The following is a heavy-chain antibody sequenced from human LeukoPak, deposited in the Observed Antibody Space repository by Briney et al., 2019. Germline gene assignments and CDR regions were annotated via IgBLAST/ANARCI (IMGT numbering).Heavy chain of an antibody. J-gene: IGHJ5*02. D-gene: IGHD2-2*01. Sequence: SETLSLTCTVSGGSISSTSYYWGWIRQPPGRGLEWIGSIYYSGSTYYNPSLKSRVTMSVDTSKNQFSLKLSSVTAADTAVYYCARDQIYCSRTNCRNLGWFDPWGQGTLVTVSS. CDR1: GGSISSTSYY. V-gene: IGHV4-39*07. CDR3: ARDQIYCSRTNCRNLGWFDP. CDR2: IYYSGST.